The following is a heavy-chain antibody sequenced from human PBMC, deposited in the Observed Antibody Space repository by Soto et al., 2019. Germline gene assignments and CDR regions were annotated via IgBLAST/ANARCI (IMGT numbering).Heavy chain of an antibody. CDR2: IYYSGST. V-gene: IGHV4-30-4*01. CDR3: ARTKDYGDYVLDY. D-gene: IGHD4-17*01. CDR1: GGSISSGDYY. Sequence: SETLSLTCTVSGGSISSGDYYWNWIRQPPGKGLEWIGYIYYSGSTYYNPSLKSRVTISVDTSKNQFSLKLTSVTATDTAVYYCARTKDYGDYVLDYWGQGTLVTVSS. J-gene: IGHJ4*02.